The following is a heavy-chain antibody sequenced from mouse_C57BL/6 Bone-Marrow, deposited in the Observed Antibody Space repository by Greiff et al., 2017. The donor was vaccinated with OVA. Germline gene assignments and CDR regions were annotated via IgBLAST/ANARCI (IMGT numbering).Heavy chain of an antibody. CDR1: GFTFSDYG. D-gene: IGHD2-4*01. CDR3: ARYDYGYFDY. Sequence: EVKLVESGGGLVKPGGSLKLSCAASGFTFSDYGMHWVRQAPEKGLEWVAYISSGSSTIYYADTVKGRFTISRDNAKNTLFLQMTSLRSEDTAMYYCARYDYGYFDYWGQGTTLTVSS. CDR2: ISSGSSTI. J-gene: IGHJ2*01. V-gene: IGHV5-17*01.